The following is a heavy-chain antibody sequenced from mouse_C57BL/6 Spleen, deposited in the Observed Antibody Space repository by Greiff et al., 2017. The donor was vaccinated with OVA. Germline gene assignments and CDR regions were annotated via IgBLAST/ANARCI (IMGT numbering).Heavy chain of an antibody. CDR2: IYPGDGDT. CDR1: GYAFTNYW. J-gene: IGHJ3*01. Sequence: VQLVESGAELVKPGASVKISCKASGYAFTNYWMNWVKQRPGTGLEWIGQIYPGDGDTNYNGKFKGKATLTADKSSSTAYMQLSSLTSEHSAVYCWSKSFRETSDATDWGQGTLVTVSA. V-gene: IGHV1-80*01. D-gene: IGHD3-2*02. CDR3: SKSFRETSDATD.